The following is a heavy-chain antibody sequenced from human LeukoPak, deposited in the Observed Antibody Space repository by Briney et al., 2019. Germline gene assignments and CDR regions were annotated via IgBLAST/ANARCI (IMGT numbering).Heavy chain of an antibody. J-gene: IGHJ3*01. Sequence: GGPLRLSCAASGFPFSDSPMTWVPQTPGKGLDWVSLFSFSGANTYYADSVKGRFAMSRDNSKDILYLQMNSLRVEDTAKYYCVRDIELTTWGQGTMVTVSS. V-gene: IGHV3-23*01. CDR2: FSFSGANT. CDR1: GFPFSDSP. CDR3: VRDIELTT. D-gene: IGHD1-1*01.